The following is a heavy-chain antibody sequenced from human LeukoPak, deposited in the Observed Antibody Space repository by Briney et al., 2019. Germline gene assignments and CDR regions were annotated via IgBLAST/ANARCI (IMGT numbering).Heavy chain of an antibody. CDR2: IRYDGSNK. V-gene: IGHV3-30*02. J-gene: IGHJ4*02. CDR3: ASGSRSSGYSPYFDY. D-gene: IGHD3-22*01. Sequence: PGGSLRLSCAASGFTFSSYGMHWVRQAPGKGLEWVAFIRYDGSNKYYADSVKGRFTISRDNSKNTLYLQMNSLRAGDTAVYYCASGSRSSGYSPYFDYWGQGTLVTVSS. CDR1: GFTFSSYG.